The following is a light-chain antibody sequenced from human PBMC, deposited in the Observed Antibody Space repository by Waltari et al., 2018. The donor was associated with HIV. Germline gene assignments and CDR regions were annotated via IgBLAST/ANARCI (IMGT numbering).Light chain of an antibody. Sequence: QSVLTHPSSASGPPGQRVAISCSGSSSTLESTTVNWYQQLPGTAPKHLVYSNKQRPSGVPDRISGSKSGTSASLAISGLQSEDEADYYCAAWDDSLNGWVFGGGTKLTVL. CDR1: SSTLESTT. CDR2: SNK. V-gene: IGLV1-44*01. CDR3: AAWDDSLNGWV. J-gene: IGLJ3*02.